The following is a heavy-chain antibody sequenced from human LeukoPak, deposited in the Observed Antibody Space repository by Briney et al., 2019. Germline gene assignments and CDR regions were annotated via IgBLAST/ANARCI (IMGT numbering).Heavy chain of an antibody. Sequence: GESLKISCKGSGYSFTNYWIGWVRQMPGKGLEWMGIIYPGDSDTRYSPSFQGQVTISADKSISTAYLQWSSLKASDTAMYYCARHVIVELPAAIDDYYYYYYMDVWGKGTTVTVSS. J-gene: IGHJ6*03. CDR1: GYSFTNYW. CDR3: ARHVIVELPAAIDDYYYYYYMDV. D-gene: IGHD2-2*01. CDR2: IYPGDSDT. V-gene: IGHV5-51*01.